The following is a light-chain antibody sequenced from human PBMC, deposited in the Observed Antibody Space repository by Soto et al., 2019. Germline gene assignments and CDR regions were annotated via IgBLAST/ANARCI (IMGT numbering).Light chain of an antibody. CDR1: TGAVTSGHY. CDR2: DTS. Sequence: QAVVTQEPSLTVSPGGTVTLTCGSSTGAVTSGHYPYWFQQKPGQAPRTLIYDTSNKPSWTPARFSGSLLGGKAALTLSGAQPEEEAAYYCLRSYSGAYVVFGGGTKLTVL. J-gene: IGLJ2*01. CDR3: LRSYSGAYVV. V-gene: IGLV7-46*01.